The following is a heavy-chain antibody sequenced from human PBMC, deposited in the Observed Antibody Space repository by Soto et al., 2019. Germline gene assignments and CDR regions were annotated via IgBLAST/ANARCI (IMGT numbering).Heavy chain of an antibody. CDR3: AGLEVGYCSSTSCYENWFDP. Sequence: SETLSLTCAVSGGSISSGGYSWSWIRQPPGKGLEWIGYIYHSGSTYYNPSLKSRVTISVDRSKNQFSLKLSSVTAADTAVYYCAGLEVGYCSSTSCYENWFDPWGQGTLVTVSS. CDR1: GGSISSGGYS. J-gene: IGHJ5*02. V-gene: IGHV4-30-2*01. D-gene: IGHD2-2*01. CDR2: IYHSGST.